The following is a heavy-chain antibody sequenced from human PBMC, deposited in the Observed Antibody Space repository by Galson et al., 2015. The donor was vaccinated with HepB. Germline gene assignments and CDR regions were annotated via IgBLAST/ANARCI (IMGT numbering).Heavy chain of an antibody. J-gene: IGHJ4*02. CDR2: ISYDGSNK. Sequence: SLRLSCAASGFTFSSYGMHWVCQAPGKGLEWVAVISYDGSNKYYADSVKGRFTISRDNSKNTLYLQMNSLRAEDTAVYYCAKAIYSSGWYIDYWGQGTLVTVSS. CDR3: AKAIYSSGWYIDY. CDR1: GFTFSSYG. V-gene: IGHV3-30*18. D-gene: IGHD6-19*01.